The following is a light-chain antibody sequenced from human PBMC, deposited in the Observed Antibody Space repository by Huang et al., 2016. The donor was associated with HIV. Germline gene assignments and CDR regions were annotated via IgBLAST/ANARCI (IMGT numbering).Light chain of an antibody. J-gene: IGKJ4*01. CDR3: QHYNNWPPLVT. CDR2: GAS. CDR1: QSIHSN. Sequence: EMVMTQSPATLSVSPGERATVSCRASQSIHSNFAWYQQKPGQAPRLLIYGASTRATVIPDRFRCIGSGTEFTLTISSLQSEDFAFYYCQHYNNWPPLVTFGGGTKVEIK. V-gene: IGKV3-15*01.